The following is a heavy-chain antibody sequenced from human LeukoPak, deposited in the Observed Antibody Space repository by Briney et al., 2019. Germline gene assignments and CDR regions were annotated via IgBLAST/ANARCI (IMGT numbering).Heavy chain of an antibody. J-gene: IGHJ5*02. D-gene: IGHD3-3*01. CDR2: IYTSGST. CDR3: AGRSGINWFDP. CDR1: GGSISSGSYY. Sequence: PSQTLSLTCTVSGGSISSGSYYWSWFRQPAGKGLEWIGRIYTSGSTNYNPSLKSRVTISVDTSKNQFSLKLSSVTAADTAVYYCAGRSGINWFDPWGQGTLVTVSS. V-gene: IGHV4-61*02.